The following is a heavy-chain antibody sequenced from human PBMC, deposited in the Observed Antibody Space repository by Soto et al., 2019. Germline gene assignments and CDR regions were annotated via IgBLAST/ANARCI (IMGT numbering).Heavy chain of an antibody. V-gene: IGHV3-21*01. Sequence: GGSLRLSCAASGFPFISYSMNCSRQAPGKGLEWLSSISSSSSYIYYADSVKGRFTISRDNAKNSLYLQMNSLRAEDTAVYYCARVAVVLGVKVNDYWGQGTLVTVSS. CDR2: ISSSSSYI. D-gene: IGHD6-6*01. J-gene: IGHJ4*02. CDR3: ARVAVVLGVKVNDY. CDR1: GFPFISYS.